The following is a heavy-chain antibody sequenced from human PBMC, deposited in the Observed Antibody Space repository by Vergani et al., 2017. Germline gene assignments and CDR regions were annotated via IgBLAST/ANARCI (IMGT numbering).Heavy chain of an antibody. CDR3: AVYCSSTSCDGFFDY. Sequence: ELRLLESGGGLVKPGGSLRLSCAASGFTFSSYAMSWVRQAPGKGLEWVSAISGSGGSTYYADSVKGRFTISRDNSKNTLYLQMNSLRAEDTAVYYCAVYCSSTSCDGFFDYWGQGTLVTVSS. CDR2: ISGSGGST. CDR1: GFTFSSYA. J-gene: IGHJ4*02. D-gene: IGHD2-2*01. V-gene: IGHV3-23*01.